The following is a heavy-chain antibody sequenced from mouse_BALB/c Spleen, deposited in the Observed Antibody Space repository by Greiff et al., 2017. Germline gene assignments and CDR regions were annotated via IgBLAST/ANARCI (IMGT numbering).Heavy chain of an antibody. CDR2: INPYNDGT. Sequence: EVKLVESGPELVKPGASVKMSCKASGYTFTSYVMHWVKQKPGQGLEWIGYINPYNDGTKYNEKFKGKATLTSDKSSSTAYMELSSLTSEDSAVYYCTRGNYAMDYWGQGTSVTVSS. V-gene: IGHV1-14*01. J-gene: IGHJ4*01. CDR3: TRGNYAMDY. CDR1: GYTFTSYV.